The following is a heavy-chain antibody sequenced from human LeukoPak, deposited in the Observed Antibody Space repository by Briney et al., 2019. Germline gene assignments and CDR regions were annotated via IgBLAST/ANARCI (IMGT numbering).Heavy chain of an antibody. CDR3: VRASSIGAAGLFDF. Sequence: PGGSLRLSCEASGFIVSSNYMNWVRQAPGKGLEWVSVIYSGGTTFYADSVKGRFTISRDSSKNTLFLQMNGLRAEDTAVYYRVRASSIGAAGLFDFWGQGTPVTVSS. V-gene: IGHV3-53*01. CDR2: IYSGGTT. D-gene: IGHD6-13*01. J-gene: IGHJ4*02. CDR1: GFIVSSNY.